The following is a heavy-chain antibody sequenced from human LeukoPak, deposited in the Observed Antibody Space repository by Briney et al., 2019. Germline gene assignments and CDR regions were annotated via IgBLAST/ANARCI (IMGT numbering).Heavy chain of an antibody. Sequence: SETLSLTCTVSGGSISSYYWSWIRQPPGKGLEWIGYIYHSGSTYYNPSLKSRVTISVDRSKNQFSLKLSSVTAADTAVYYCARVRAYYYDSSGYSPLDPWGQGTLVTVSS. CDR3: ARVRAYYYDSSGYSPLDP. D-gene: IGHD3-22*01. J-gene: IGHJ5*02. V-gene: IGHV4-59*12. CDR1: GGSISSYY. CDR2: IYHSGST.